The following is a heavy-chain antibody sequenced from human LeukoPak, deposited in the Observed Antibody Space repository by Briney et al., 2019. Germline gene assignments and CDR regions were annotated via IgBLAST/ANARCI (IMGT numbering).Heavy chain of an antibody. D-gene: IGHD1-7*01. V-gene: IGHV1-18*01. Sequence: ASVKVSCKASGYTFTSYGISWVRQAPGQGLEWMGWISAYNGNTNYAQKLQGRVTMTTDTSTSTAYMELRSLRSDDTAVYYCARGRTGTTGYYYYYYMDVWGKGTTVTVSS. CDR1: GYTFTSYG. J-gene: IGHJ6*03. CDR3: ARGRTGTTGYYYYYYMDV. CDR2: ISAYNGNT.